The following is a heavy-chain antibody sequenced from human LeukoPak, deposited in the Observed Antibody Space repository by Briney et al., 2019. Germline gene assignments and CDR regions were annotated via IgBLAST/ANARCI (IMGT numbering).Heavy chain of an antibody. J-gene: IGHJ4*02. CDR1: GYSISSGYY. CDR2: IYYSGST. Sequence: SETLSLTCTVSGYSISSGYYWGWIRQPPGKGLEWIGSIYYSGSTYYNPSLKSRVTISVDTSKNQFSLKLSSVTAADTAVYYCARQVPTIAAAGLFDYWGQGTLVTVSS. V-gene: IGHV4-38-2*02. D-gene: IGHD6-13*01. CDR3: ARQVPTIAAAGLFDY.